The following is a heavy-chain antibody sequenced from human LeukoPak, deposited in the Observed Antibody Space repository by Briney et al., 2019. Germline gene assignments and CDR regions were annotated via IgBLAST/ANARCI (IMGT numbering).Heavy chain of an antibody. CDR3: ARDPQFPGKYYFDY. J-gene: IGHJ4*02. V-gene: IGHV1-18*01. CDR2: ISAYNGNT. Sequence: ASVKVSCKASGYTLTSYGISWVRQAPGQGLEWMGWISAYNGNTNYAQKLQGRVTMTTDTSTSTAYMELRSLRSDDTAVYYCARDPQFPGKYYFDYWGQGTLVTVSS. CDR1: GYTLTSYG. D-gene: IGHD3-10*01.